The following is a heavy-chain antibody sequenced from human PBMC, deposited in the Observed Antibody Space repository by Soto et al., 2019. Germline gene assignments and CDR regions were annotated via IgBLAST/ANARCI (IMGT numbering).Heavy chain of an antibody. CDR1: GYTFTTYD. Sequence: QVQLVQSGAEVKMPGASVKVSCEASGYTFTTYDINWVRQASGQGLEWMGCVNPSSGNTVYAQKFHGRVTMTRDTSMSTAYMELSSLKSDDTAIYYCARASMYIWNDHWGQGTLVTVSS. CDR2: VNPSSGNT. D-gene: IGHD1-20*01. V-gene: IGHV1-8*01. CDR3: ARASMYIWNDH. J-gene: IGHJ5*02.